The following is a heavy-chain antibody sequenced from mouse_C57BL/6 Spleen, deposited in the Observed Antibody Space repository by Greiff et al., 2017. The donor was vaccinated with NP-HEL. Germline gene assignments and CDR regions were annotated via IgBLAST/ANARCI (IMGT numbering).Heavy chain of an antibody. CDR2: IYPGSGST. V-gene: IGHV1-55*01. D-gene: IGHD1-1*01. CDR3: AREYYGSRRGYFDV. J-gene: IGHJ1*03. CDR1: GYTFTSYW. Sequence: QVQLKQSGAELVKPGASVKMSCKASGYTFTSYWITWVKQRPGQGLEWIGDIYPGSGSTNYNEKFKSKATLTVDTSSSTAYMQLSSLTSEDSAVYYCAREYYGSRRGYFDVWGTGTTVTVSS.